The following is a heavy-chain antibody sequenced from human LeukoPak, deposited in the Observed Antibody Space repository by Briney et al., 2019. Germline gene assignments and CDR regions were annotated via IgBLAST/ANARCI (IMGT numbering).Heavy chain of an antibody. J-gene: IGHJ3*02. CDR2: ISYDGSNK. V-gene: IGHV3-30*04. CDR3: AKAVYSSGWYRGAFDI. Sequence: GGSLRLSCAASGFTFSSYAMHWVRQAPGKGLEWVAVISYDGSNKYYADSVKGRFTISRDNSKNTLYLQMNSLRAEDTAVYYCAKAVYSSGWYRGAFDIWGQGTMVTVSS. D-gene: IGHD6-19*01. CDR1: GFTFSSYA.